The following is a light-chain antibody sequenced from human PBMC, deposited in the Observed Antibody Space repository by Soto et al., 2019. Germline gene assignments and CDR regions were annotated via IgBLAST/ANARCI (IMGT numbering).Light chain of an antibody. J-gene: IGKJ3*01. CDR2: GAS. Sequence: EIVLTQSPGTLSLSPGERATLSCRASQSVSSSYLGWYQQKPGQAPRLLIYGASGRATSIPDRFSGSGSGTDFTLTISRLEPEDFAVYYCQQYGSSPLFTFGPGTKVDIK. CDR3: QQYGSSPLFT. V-gene: IGKV3-20*01. CDR1: QSVSSSY.